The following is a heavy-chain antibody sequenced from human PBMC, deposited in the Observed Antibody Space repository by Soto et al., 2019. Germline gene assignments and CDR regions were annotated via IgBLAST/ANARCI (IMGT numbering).Heavy chain of an antibody. CDR2: INPDGGAT. V-gene: IGHV1-46*01. CDR3: AKGRRNTF. CDR1: GYTFSFDY. J-gene: IGHJ4*02. D-gene: IGHD3-10*01. Sequence: QVQLLQSGAEVKKPGASVKISCKASGYTFSFDYLSWVRRAPGQGLQWMGKINPDGGATTYDQSFQGRVSITRDASTGTVYMELSSLTSDDTAVYYCAKGRRNTFWGQGTLVSVSS.